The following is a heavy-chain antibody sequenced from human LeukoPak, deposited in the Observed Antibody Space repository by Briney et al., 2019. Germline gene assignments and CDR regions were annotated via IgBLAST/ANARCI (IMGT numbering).Heavy chain of an antibody. CDR3: ARMPPNDFWPKTYYFDY. D-gene: IGHD3-3*01. J-gene: IGHJ4*02. CDR2: INPNSGGT. Sequence: ASVKVSCKASGYTFTGYYMHWLRQAPGQGLEWMGWINPNSGGTNYAQKFQGRVTMTRDTSISTAYMELSRLRSDDTAVYYCARMPPNDFWPKTYYFDYWGQGTLVTVSS. V-gene: IGHV1-2*02. CDR1: GYTFTGYY.